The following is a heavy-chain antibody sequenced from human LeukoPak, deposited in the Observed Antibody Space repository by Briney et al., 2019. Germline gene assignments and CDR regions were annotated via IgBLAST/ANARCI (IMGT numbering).Heavy chain of an antibody. CDR2: ISGSGGGK. V-gene: IGHV3-23*01. CDR3: AIDFSFDY. Sequence: GGSLRLSCAPSGFTFRSYAMSWVRQAPGKGLEWVSAISGSGGGKYYGDSVKGRFTVSRDNSKNTLYLQMNSLRAEDTAVYYCAIDFSFDYWGQGTLVTVSS. J-gene: IGHJ4*02. D-gene: IGHD3-9*01. CDR1: GFTFRSYA.